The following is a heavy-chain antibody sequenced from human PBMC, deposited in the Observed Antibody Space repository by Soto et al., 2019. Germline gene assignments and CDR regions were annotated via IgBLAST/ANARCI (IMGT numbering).Heavy chain of an antibody. V-gene: IGHV3-11*01. Sequence: GGSLRLSCAASGFPFSDYYMSWIRQAPGKGLEWVSYISSSGSTIYYADSVKGRFTISRDNAKNSLYLQMNSLRAEDTAAFYCARELWFGDVYPNWFDPWGQGTLVTVSS. J-gene: IGHJ5*02. CDR1: GFPFSDYY. CDR2: ISSSGSTI. CDR3: ARELWFGDVYPNWFDP. D-gene: IGHD3-10*01.